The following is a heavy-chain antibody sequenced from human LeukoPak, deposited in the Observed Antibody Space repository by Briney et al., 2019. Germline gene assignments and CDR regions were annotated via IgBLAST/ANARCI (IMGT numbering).Heavy chain of an antibody. CDR2: IYSGGST. CDR3: ARGGGGRYCSSTSCYGH. Sequence: GGSLRLSCAASGFTVSSNYMSWVRQAPGKGLEWVSVIYSGGSTYYADSVKGRFTISRDNSKNTLYLQMNSLRAEDTAVYYCARGGGGRYCSSTSCYGHWGQGTLVTVSS. D-gene: IGHD2-2*01. J-gene: IGHJ4*02. V-gene: IGHV3-53*01. CDR1: GFTVSSNY.